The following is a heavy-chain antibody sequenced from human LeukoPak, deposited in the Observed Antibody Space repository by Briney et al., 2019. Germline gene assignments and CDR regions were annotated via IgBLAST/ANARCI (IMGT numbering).Heavy chain of an antibody. CDR1: GYTLTELS. CDR2: FDPEDGET. Sequence: ASVKVSCKVSGYTLTELSMHWVRQAPGKGLEWMGGFDPEDGETIYAQKFQGRVTMTEDTSTDTAYMELSSLRSEDTAVYYCATATRPLFCSSTSCPFDYWGQGTLVTVSS. J-gene: IGHJ4*02. V-gene: IGHV1-24*01. D-gene: IGHD2-2*01. CDR3: ATATRPLFCSSTSCPFDY.